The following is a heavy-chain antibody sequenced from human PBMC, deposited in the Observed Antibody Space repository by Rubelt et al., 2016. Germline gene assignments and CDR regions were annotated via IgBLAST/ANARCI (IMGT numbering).Heavy chain of an antibody. D-gene: IGHD4-17*01. J-gene: IGHJ4*02. V-gene: IGHV3-23*01. CDR3: AKVPIRTVTSTFDY. CDR1: GFTFSSYA. CDR2: ISGSGGST. Sequence: EVQLLESGGGLVQPGGSLRLSCAASGFTFSSYAMSWVRQAPGKGLEWVSAISGSGGSTYSADSVKGRFTSSRDNSKNTLYLQMNSLRAEDTAGYYCAKVPIRTVTSTFDYWGQGTLVTVSS.